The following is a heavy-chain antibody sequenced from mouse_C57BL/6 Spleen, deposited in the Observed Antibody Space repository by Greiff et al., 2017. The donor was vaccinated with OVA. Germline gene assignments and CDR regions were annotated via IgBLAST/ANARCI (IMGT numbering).Heavy chain of an antibody. CDR3: AREGTGTGDFDY. CDR2: IDPSDSET. CDR1: GYTFTRYW. J-gene: IGHJ2*01. D-gene: IGHD4-1*01. Sequence: QVQLQQPGAELVRPGSSVKLSCKASGYTFTRYWMHWVKQRPIQGLEWIGNIDPSDSETHYNQKFKDKATLTVDKSSSTASMQLSSLTSEDSAVYYCAREGTGTGDFDYWGQGTTLTVSS. V-gene: IGHV1-52*01.